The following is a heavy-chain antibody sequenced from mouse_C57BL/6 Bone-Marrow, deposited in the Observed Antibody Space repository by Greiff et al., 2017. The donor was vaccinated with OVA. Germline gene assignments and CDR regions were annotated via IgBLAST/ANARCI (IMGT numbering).Heavy chain of an antibody. J-gene: IGHJ1*03. CDR2: INYDGSST. D-gene: IGHD3-3*01. CDR1: GFTFSDYY. Sequence: EVKLVESEGGLVQPGSSMKLSCTASGFTFSDYYMAWVRQVPEKGLEWVANINYDGSSTYYLDSLKSRFIISRDNAKIILYLQMSRLKSEYTATYYCARGGWDWYFDVWGTGTTVTVSS. CDR3: ARGGWDWYFDV. V-gene: IGHV5-16*01.